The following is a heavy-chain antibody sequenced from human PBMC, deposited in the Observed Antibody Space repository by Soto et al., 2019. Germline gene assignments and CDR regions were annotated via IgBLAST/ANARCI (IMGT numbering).Heavy chain of an antibody. J-gene: IGHJ4*02. CDR2: ISYDGSNK. CDR1: GFTFSSYA. D-gene: IGHD6-6*01. Sequence: QVQLVESGGGVVQPGRSLRLSCAASGFTFSSYAMHWCRQSQGKGLEWLAVISYDGSNKYYADSVKGRFTISRDNSKNTLYLQMNSLRAEDTAVYYCAGDPRIAARPAIIDYWGQGTLVTVSS. CDR3: AGDPRIAARPAIIDY. V-gene: IGHV3-30-3*01.